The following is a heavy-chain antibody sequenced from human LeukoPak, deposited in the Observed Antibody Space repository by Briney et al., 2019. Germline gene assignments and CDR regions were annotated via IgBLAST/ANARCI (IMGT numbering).Heavy chain of an antibody. Sequence: SETLSLTCTVSGGSISSYYWSWIRQPPGKGLEWIGYIYYSGSTNYNPSLKSRVTISVDTSKNQFSLKLSSVTAADTAVYYCARQFYDAFEIWGQGTMVTVSS. V-gene: IGHV4-59*01. J-gene: IGHJ3*02. CDR3: ARQFYDAFEI. CDR2: IYYSGST. CDR1: GGSISSYY.